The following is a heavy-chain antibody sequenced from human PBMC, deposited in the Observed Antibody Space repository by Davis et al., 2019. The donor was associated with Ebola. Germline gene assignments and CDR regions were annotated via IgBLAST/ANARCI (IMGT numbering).Heavy chain of an antibody. V-gene: IGHV4-34*01. CDR1: GGSFSSYY. D-gene: IGHD6-19*01. Sequence: SETLSLTCAIYGGSFSSYYWSWIRQSPGKGLEWIGETTHTGSTNYNPSLKSRVTISVDTSKNQFSLKLSSVTAADSAMYYCATCRSGWFPFESWGQGTLVTVSS. J-gene: IGHJ4*02. CDR3: ATCRSGWFPFES. CDR2: TTHTGST.